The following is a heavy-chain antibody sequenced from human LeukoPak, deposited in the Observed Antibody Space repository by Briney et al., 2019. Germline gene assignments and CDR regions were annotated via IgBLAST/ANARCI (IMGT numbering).Heavy chain of an antibody. J-gene: IGHJ6*03. CDR3: ARDSSGEYYYYYMDV. V-gene: IGHV1-69*13. CDR2: IIPIFGTA. Sequence: SVKVSCKASGGTFSSYAISWVRQAPGQGLEWMGGIIPIFGTANYAQKFQGRVTITADESTSTAYMELSSLRSEDTAVYYCARDSSGEYYYYYMDVWGKGTTVTISS. D-gene: IGHD3-22*01. CDR1: GGTFSSYA.